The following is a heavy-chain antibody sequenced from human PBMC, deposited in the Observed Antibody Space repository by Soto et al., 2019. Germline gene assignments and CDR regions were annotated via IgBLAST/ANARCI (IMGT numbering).Heavy chain of an antibody. CDR2: ISDSGDAI. Sequence: EVQLVESGGGLVQPGGSLRLSCAASGFTFSTYSMNWVRQAPGKGLEWISFISDSGDAIYYADSVRGRFTISRDNAESSLYLQVNSLRDEDTAVYYCARLYSTSSVNRWFDPWGQGTLVTVSS. J-gene: IGHJ5*02. CDR3: ARLYSTSSVNRWFDP. CDR1: GFTFSTYS. D-gene: IGHD6-6*01. V-gene: IGHV3-48*02.